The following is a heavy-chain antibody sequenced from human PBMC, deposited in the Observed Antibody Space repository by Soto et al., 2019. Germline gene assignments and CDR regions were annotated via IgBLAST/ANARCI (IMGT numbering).Heavy chain of an antibody. V-gene: IGHV4-4*02. CDR1: GGSISSNHW. D-gene: IGHD2-15*01. J-gene: IGHJ4*02. CDR2: VYHSGGT. CDR3: ARRFCSGTACVRLDS. Sequence: QVQLQESGPGLVRPSGTLSLTCAVSGGSISSNHWWTWVRQPPGQGLEWIGEVYHSGGTTYSPSLQRRVTISVDKSMNQFSLKLDSVTAADTAVYYCARRFCSGTACVRLDSWGQGTLVTVSS.